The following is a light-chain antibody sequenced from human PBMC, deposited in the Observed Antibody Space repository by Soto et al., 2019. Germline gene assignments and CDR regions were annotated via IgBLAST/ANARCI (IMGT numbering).Light chain of an antibody. Sequence: QMYQSPATVSGYVGERATLSCRASQSVSSCLAWYQQKPGKAPKLLIYAASSLQSGVPSRFSGSGSGTDFTLTISSLQPEDFAPYYCQQSYSTLWTFGQGTMVDIK. CDR2: AAS. CDR3: QQSYSTLWT. J-gene: IGKJ1*01. CDR1: QSVSSC. V-gene: IGKV1-39*01.